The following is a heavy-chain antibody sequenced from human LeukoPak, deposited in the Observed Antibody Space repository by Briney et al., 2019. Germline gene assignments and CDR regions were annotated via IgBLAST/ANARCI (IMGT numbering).Heavy chain of an antibody. J-gene: IGHJ3*02. CDR1: GFTFRSFE. CDR2: ISSSGDSI. Sequence: GGSLRLSCAASGFTFRSFEMNWVRQAPEKGLEWVSSISSSGDSIYYADSVKGRFTISRDNAKNSLYLQMNSLRDEDTAVYYCARDSRGIETGAFDIWGQGTMVTVSS. CDR3: ARDSRGIETGAFDI. V-gene: IGHV3-48*03. D-gene: IGHD3-10*01.